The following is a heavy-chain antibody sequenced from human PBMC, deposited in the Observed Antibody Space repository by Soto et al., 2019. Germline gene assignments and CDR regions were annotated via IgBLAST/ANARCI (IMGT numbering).Heavy chain of an antibody. Sequence: ASVKVSCKASGYTFTSYDINWVRQATGQGLEWMGWMNPNSGNTGYAQKFQGRVTMTRNTSISTAYMELSSLRSEDTAVYYCARHAYIVVVVAASRHYYYYMDVWGKGTTVTVSS. D-gene: IGHD2-15*01. CDR3: ARHAYIVVVVAASRHYYYYMDV. V-gene: IGHV1-8*01. CDR1: GYTFTSYD. CDR2: MNPNSGNT. J-gene: IGHJ6*03.